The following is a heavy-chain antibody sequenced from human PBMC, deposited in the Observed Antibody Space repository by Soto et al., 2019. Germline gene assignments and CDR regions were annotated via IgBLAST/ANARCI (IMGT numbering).Heavy chain of an antibody. CDR2: TNAGNGNT. J-gene: IGHJ6*02. D-gene: IGHD1-7*01. V-gene: IGHV1-3*01. Sequence: GASVKVSCKASGYTFTSYAMHWVRQAPGQRLEWMGWTNAGNGNTKYSQKFQGRVTITRDTSASTAYMELSSLRSEDTAVYYCAREQLELRTGMDVWGQGTTVTVSS. CDR3: AREQLELRTGMDV. CDR1: GYTFTSYA.